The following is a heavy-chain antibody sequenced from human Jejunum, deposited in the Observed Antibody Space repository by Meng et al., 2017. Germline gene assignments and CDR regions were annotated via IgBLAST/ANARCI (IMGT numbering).Heavy chain of an antibody. CDR3: AHRLAVGSPWAWGYFDY. J-gene: IGHJ4*02. D-gene: IGHD1-26*01. Sequence: QITLNEADSKLVKPTQSLTLTWTFSGFSLTTSGVVCGWILQPRVEAQEWLALIYWDDDIRDSPSVKSRVTITNDTSKNHVALTMTNMDPVDTATYYCAHRLAVGSPWAWGYFDYWGQGTLVTVSS. V-gene: IGHV2-5*02. CDR2: IYWDDDI. CDR1: GFSLTTSGVV.